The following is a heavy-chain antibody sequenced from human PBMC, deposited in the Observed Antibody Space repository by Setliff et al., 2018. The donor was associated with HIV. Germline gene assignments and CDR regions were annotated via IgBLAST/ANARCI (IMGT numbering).Heavy chain of an antibody. V-gene: IGHV4-59*12. CDR1: GGSIISNF. Sequence: SETLSLTCTVSGGSIISNFWSWIRLPPGKGLEYIGYIYYSGNTDYNPSLKSRVTISVDRSKNRFSLTLSSVTAADTAVYYCARDQRYCTNALCPEALDVWGKGTTVTVSS. CDR3: ARDQRYCTNALCPEALDV. J-gene: IGHJ6*04. CDR2: IYYSGNT. D-gene: IGHD2-8*01.